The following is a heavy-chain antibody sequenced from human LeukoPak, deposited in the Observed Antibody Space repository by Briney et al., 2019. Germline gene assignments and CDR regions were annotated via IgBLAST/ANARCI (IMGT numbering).Heavy chain of an antibody. CDR1: GFTFSIYS. CDR2: ISSSSSYI. D-gene: IGHD7-27*01. CDR3: ARTSLTRGFFDY. J-gene: IGHJ4*02. V-gene: IGHV3-21*01. Sequence: NPGGSLRLSCAASGFTFSIYSMNWVRQAPGKGLEWVSSISSSSSYIYYADSVKGRFTISGDNAKNSLYLQMNSLRAEDTAVYYCARTSLTRGFFDYWGQGTLVTVSS.